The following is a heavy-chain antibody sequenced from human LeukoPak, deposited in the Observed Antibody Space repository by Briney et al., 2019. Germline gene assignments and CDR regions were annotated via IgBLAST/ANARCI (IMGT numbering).Heavy chain of an antibody. CDR2: IDPNTGGT. CDR1: GYTFTDYF. D-gene: IGHD5-12*01. CDR3: PREKQFSGYDMDA. V-gene: IGHV1-2*02. Sequence: ASVKVSCKASGYTFTDYFIHWVRQAPGQGLEWIGYIDPNTGGTHFAKSFQGGVTMTRDTSLNTVYMEVNSLTSDDTAVYYCPREKQFSGYDMDAWGQGTTVTVSS. J-gene: IGHJ6*01.